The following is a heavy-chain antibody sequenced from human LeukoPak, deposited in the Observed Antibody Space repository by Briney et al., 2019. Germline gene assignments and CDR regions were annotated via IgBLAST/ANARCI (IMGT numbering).Heavy chain of an antibody. CDR2: ISDSGSTK. CDR1: GFTFSSYE. Sequence: AGSLRLSCAASGFTFSSYEMNWVRQAPGKGLEWVSYISDSGSTKYYADSVKGRFTISRDNAKNSVYLQMKSLRAEDTAVYYCVREGYYDSSGYLGVFDYWGQGTLVTVSS. V-gene: IGHV3-48*03. CDR3: VREGYYDSSGYLGVFDY. J-gene: IGHJ4*02. D-gene: IGHD3-22*01.